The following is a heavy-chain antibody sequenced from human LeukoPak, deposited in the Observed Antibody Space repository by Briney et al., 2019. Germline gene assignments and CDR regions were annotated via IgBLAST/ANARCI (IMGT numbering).Heavy chain of an antibody. CDR2: ISSSSSYI. V-gene: IGHV3-21*01. Sequence: GGSLRLSCAASGFTFSSYSMNWVRQAPGKGLEWVSSISSSSSYIYYADSVKGRFTISRDNSKNTLYLQMNSLRAKDTAVYYCARETYYDFWSGLYYYYYYMDVWGKGTTVTVSS. CDR3: ARETYYDFWSGLYYYYYYMDV. D-gene: IGHD3-3*01. J-gene: IGHJ6*03. CDR1: GFTFSSYS.